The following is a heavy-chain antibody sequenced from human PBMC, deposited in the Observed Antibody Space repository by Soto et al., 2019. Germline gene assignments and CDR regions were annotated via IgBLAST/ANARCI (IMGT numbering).Heavy chain of an antibody. Sequence: GESLKISCKGSGYSFTSYWIGWVRQMPWKGLEWMGIIYPGDSDTRYSPSFQGQVTISADKSISTAYLQWSSLKASDTAMYYCARSKWLLHDYYYGMDVRGQGTTVTVSS. D-gene: IGHD3-22*01. CDR1: GYSFTSYW. CDR3: ARSKWLLHDYYYGMDV. CDR2: IYPGDSDT. J-gene: IGHJ6*02. V-gene: IGHV5-51*01.